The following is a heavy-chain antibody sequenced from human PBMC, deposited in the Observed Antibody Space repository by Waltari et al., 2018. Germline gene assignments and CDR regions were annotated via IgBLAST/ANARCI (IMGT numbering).Heavy chain of an antibody. V-gene: IGHV3-23*01. CDR2: ISGSGGRT. J-gene: IGHJ6*02. D-gene: IGHD3-3*01. Sequence: EVQLLESGGGLVQPGGSLRLSCAASGFTFSSYAMSWVRQAPGKGLEWVSAISGSGGRTYYADSGNGRFTISRDNSKNTRYLQMNSLRAEDTAVYYCAKVLIPPHYDFWSGYYVYYYGMDVWGQGTTVTVSS. CDR1: GFTFSSYA. CDR3: AKVLIPPHYDFWSGYYVYYYGMDV.